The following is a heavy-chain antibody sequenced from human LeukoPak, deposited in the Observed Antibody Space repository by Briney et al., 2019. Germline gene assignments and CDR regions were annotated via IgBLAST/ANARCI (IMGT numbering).Heavy chain of an antibody. V-gene: IGHV3-23*01. J-gene: IGHJ3*02. Sequence: PGGALGLSFGASGFPFCSYCMSLVRQAPGKGLGWVSAISGNCGSTYYADSVKGRFTISRDNSKNTLYLQMNSLRAEDTAVYYCAKDGHSSGWYLISDWGAFDIWGQGTMVTVSS. CDR3: AKDGHSSGWYLISDWGAFDI. CDR1: GFPFCSYC. CDR2: ISGNCGST. D-gene: IGHD6-19*01.